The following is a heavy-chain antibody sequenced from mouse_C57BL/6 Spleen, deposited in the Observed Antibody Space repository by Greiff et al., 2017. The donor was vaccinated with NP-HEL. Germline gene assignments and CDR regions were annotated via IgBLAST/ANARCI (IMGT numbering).Heavy chain of an antibody. J-gene: IGHJ4*01. D-gene: IGHD1-1*01. V-gene: IGHV1-19*01. CDR2: INPYNGGT. CDR1: GYTFTDYY. CDR3: ARYPLGSGYAMDY. Sequence: VQLQQSGPVLVKPGASVKMSCKASGYTFTDYYMNWVKQSHGKSLEWIGVINPYNGGTSYNQKFKGKATLTVDKSSSTAYMELNSLTSEDSAVYYCARYPLGSGYAMDYWGQGTSVTVSS.